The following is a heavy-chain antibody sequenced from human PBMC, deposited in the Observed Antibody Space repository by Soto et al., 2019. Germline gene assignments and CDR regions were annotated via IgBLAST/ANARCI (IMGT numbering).Heavy chain of an antibody. J-gene: IGHJ2*01. CDR2: FSYSGSL. Sequence: SETLSLTCSVYGGSSRAYHWSWIRQSPGEGLEWIGEFSYSGSLNYNPSLKRRVAVSLDTSTDHFSLTMTSVTAADTGVYFCAGGPRYWSFARWGRGTLVTV. CDR3: AGGPRYWSFAR. CDR1: GGSSRAYH. D-gene: IGHD1-20*01. V-gene: IGHV4-34*01.